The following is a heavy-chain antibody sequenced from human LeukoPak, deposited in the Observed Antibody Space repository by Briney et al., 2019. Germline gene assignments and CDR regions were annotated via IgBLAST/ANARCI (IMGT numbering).Heavy chain of an antibody. D-gene: IGHD3-22*01. Sequence: SETLSLTCAVSGGSISSDTVFWDWIRQPPGKGLEWIGSIYYSGRTSYNPSLNSRGTISADTSKNQVSLKLSSVTAADTAVYYCARRKYNGISDHAYFDYWGQGTLVTVSS. J-gene: IGHJ4*02. CDR1: GGSISSDTVF. CDR3: ARRKYNGISDHAYFDY. V-gene: IGHV4-39*01. CDR2: IYYSGRT.